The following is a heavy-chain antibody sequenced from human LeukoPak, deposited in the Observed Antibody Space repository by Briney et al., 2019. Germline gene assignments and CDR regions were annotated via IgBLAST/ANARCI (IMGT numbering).Heavy chain of an antibody. V-gene: IGHV4-39*01. CDR1: GGSIISSDYH. Sequence: SETLSLTCTVSGGSIISSDYHWGWVRQPPGKGLEWIGTISYSGNTDYNPSLRSRVTISVDTSNNQFSLRLGSVAAADTAIYHCARHCCSAPSKRVFDIWGQGTMVTVSS. CDR2: ISYSGNT. D-gene: IGHD2-15*01. J-gene: IGHJ3*02. CDR3: ARHCCSAPSKRVFDI.